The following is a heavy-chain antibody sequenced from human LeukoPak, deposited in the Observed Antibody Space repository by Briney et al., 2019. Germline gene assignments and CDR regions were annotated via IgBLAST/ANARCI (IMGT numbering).Heavy chain of an antibody. CDR3: ARHYYYGSGSYYYVVGYFDY. Sequence: SETLSLTCAVYGGSFSGYYWSWIRQPPGKGLEWIGEINHSGSTNYNPSLKSRVTISVDTSKNQFSLKLSSVTAADTAVYYCARHYYYGSGSYYYVVGYFDYWGQGTLVTVSS. D-gene: IGHD3-10*01. V-gene: IGHV4-34*01. J-gene: IGHJ4*02. CDR2: INHSGST. CDR1: GGSFSGYY.